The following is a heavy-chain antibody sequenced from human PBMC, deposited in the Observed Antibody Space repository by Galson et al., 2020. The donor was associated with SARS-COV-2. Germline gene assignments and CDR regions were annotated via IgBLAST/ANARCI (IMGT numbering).Heavy chain of an antibody. J-gene: IGHJ5*02. CDR1: GGTFSRSS. CDR3: ARVSDSHRWLSEGDAWFDA. CDR2: IIPVSGTP. Sequence: SVKVSCKASGGTFSRSSFNWVRQAPGQGLEWMGGIIPVSGTPKYSQKLQGRVTIIADESTSTVYMEVGSLTFEDSAVYYCARVSDSHRWLSEGDAWFDAWGQGTLVTVSS. D-gene: IGHD6-19*01. V-gene: IGHV1-69*13.